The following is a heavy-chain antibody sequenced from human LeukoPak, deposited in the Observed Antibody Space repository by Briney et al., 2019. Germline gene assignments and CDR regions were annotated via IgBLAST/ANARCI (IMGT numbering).Heavy chain of an antibody. CDR2: VYDSGST. CDR3: ARDCSGGSCYGAFDI. Sequence: SETLSLTCTVSGASIRSGDYYWSWIRQPPGKGLEWIGYVYDSGSTYYNPSLKSRITISVGTSENRFSLKLSSVTATDTAVYYCARDCSGGSCYGAFDIWGQGTMVTVSS. V-gene: IGHV4-30-4*01. J-gene: IGHJ3*02. CDR1: GASIRSGDYY. D-gene: IGHD2-15*01.